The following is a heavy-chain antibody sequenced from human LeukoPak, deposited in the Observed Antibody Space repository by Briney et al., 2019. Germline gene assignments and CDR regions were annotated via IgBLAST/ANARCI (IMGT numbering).Heavy chain of an antibody. V-gene: IGHV3-23*01. CDR1: GFTFSSYG. CDR2: ISGSGGST. J-gene: IGHJ6*04. Sequence: GGTLRLSCAASGFTFSSYGMSWVRQAPGKGLEWVSAISGSGGSTYYADSVKGRFTISRDNSKNTIYLQMNSLRAEDTAVYYCAELGITMIGGVWGKGTTVTISS. D-gene: IGHD3-10*02. CDR3: AELGITMIGGV.